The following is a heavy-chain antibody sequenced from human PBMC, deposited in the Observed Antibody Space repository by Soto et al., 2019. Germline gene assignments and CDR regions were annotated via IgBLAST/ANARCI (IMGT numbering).Heavy chain of an antibody. CDR1: GGSISSSSYY. CDR2: IYYSGST. Sequence: SETLSLTCTVSGGSISSSSYYWGWIRQPPGKGLEWIGSIYYSGSTYYNPSLKSRVTISVDTSKNQFSLKLSSVTAADTAVYYCARQTTREQQLVHDYWGQGTLVTASS. CDR3: ARQTTREQQLVHDY. D-gene: IGHD6-13*01. J-gene: IGHJ4*02. V-gene: IGHV4-39*01.